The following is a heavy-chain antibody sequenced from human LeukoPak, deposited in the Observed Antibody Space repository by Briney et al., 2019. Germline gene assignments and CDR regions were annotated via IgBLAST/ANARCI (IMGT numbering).Heavy chain of an antibody. Sequence: GSLRLSCAASGFTFRSYWMSWVRQAPGKGLEWVANIKQDGSEKYYVDSVKGRFTISRDNAKNSLYLQMNSLRAEDTAVYYCARGHHSVNYYDSSGYPFDYSGQGTLVTVSS. J-gene: IGHJ4*02. CDR1: GFTFRSYW. D-gene: IGHD3-22*01. V-gene: IGHV3-7*01. CDR2: IKQDGSEK. CDR3: ARGHHSVNYYDSSGYPFDY.